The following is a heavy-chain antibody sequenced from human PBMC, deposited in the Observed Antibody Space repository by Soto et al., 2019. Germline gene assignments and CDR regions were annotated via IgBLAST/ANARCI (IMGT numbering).Heavy chain of an antibody. CDR3: ARGGYCGGDCYWARLGFFDY. J-gene: IGHJ4*01. V-gene: IGHV4-30-4*01. D-gene: IGHD2-21*02. Sequence: SETLSLTCTVSGGSISSGDYYWSWIRQPPGKGLEWIGYIYYSGSTYYNPSLKSRVTISVDTSKNQFSLKLSSVTAADTAVYYCARGGYCGGDCYWARLGFFDYWGHGTLVTVSS. CDR1: GGSISSGDYY. CDR2: IYYSGST.